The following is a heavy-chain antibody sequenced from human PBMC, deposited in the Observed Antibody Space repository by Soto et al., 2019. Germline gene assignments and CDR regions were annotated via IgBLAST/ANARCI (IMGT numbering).Heavy chain of an antibody. V-gene: IGHV1-18*03. J-gene: IGHJ5*02. CDR1: GYTFTSYG. D-gene: IGHD2-2*01. CDR2: ISAYNGNT. CDR3: PRGQRYCSSTSRQGNWFDP. Sequence: ASVKVSCKASGYTFTSYGISWVRQAPGQGLEWMGWISAYNGNTHYAQKFRGRVTITSDRSVSTAYMELSSLRSEDMVVYSSPRGQRYCSSTSRQGNWFDPWGQGTLVTVSS.